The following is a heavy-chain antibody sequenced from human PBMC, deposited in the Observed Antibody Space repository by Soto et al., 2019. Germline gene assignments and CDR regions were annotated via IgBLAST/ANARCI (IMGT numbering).Heavy chain of an antibody. CDR3: ARLDCSSTSCYRHYGMDV. Sequence: PGGSLRLSCAASGFTFSSYEMNWVRQAPGKGLEWVSYISSSGSTIYYADSVKGRFTISRDNAKNSLYLQMSSLRAEDTAVYYCARLDCSSTSCYRHYGMDVWGQGTTVTVSS. D-gene: IGHD2-2*02. CDR1: GFTFSSYE. CDR2: ISSSGSTI. V-gene: IGHV3-48*03. J-gene: IGHJ6*02.